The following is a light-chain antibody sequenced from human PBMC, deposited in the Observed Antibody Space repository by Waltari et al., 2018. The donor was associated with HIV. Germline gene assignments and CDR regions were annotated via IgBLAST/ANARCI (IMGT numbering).Light chain of an antibody. CDR3: QQYYSTPT. Sequence: DLVLTQSPETLSVSLGERAAIHCQSAESVLSPSHNVNYFAWYQQRPGQPPTLLFSEASSRSSGVPARFTASGSRTDFTLTIDDLQADDVAVYFCQQYYSTPTFGRGTQLV. CDR2: EAS. V-gene: IGKV4-1*01. CDR1: ESVLSPSHNVNY. J-gene: IGKJ5*01.